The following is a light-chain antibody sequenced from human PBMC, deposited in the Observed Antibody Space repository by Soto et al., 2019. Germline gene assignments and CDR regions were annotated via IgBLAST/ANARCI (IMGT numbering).Light chain of an antibody. CDR1: QSVSNND. V-gene: IGKV3-20*01. CDR2: GAS. CDR3: HHYDSSPPYT. J-gene: IGKJ2*01. Sequence: EIVLTQSPDTLSLSPGERATVSCRASQSVSNNDLAWYQQKPGQAPRLLLYGASFRPTGIPDRFSGSGSGTDFTLTISRLEPEDFAVYYCHHYDSSPPYTFGQGTKLDIK.